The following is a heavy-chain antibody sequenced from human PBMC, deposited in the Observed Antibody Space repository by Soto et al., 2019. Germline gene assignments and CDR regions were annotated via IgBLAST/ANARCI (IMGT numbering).Heavy chain of an antibody. J-gene: IGHJ4*02. CDR3: AKDRFYSSSWYYFDY. V-gene: IGHV3-23*01. D-gene: IGHD6-13*01. CDR1: GFTFSSYA. CDR2: ISGSGCST. Sequence: GGSLRLSCAASGFTFSSYAMSWVRPAPGKGLEWVSAISGSGCSTYYADSVKGRFTISRDNSKNTLYLQMNSLRAEDTAVYYCAKDRFYSSSWYYFDYWGPGTLVTVSS.